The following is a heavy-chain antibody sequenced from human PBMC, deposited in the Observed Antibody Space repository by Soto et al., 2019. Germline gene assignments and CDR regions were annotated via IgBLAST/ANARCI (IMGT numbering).Heavy chain of an antibody. D-gene: IGHD6-13*01. Sequence: PGGSLRLSCAASGFTFTEFYMSWFRQTPGKGLEWVSYISSGGTSTYFAESVKGRFTISRDNAKNSVYLQMNFLTAEDTAVYYCARLGSIAAAGTPDYWGQGTLVTVS. CDR2: ISSGGTST. V-gene: IGHV3-11*01. CDR3: ARLGSIAAAGTPDY. J-gene: IGHJ4*02. CDR1: GFTFTEFY.